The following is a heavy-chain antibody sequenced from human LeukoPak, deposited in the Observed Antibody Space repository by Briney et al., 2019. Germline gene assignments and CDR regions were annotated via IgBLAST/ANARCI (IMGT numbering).Heavy chain of an antibody. CDR2: FDPEDGET. D-gene: IGHD6-13*01. J-gene: IGHJ6*02. Sequence: GASVKVSCEVSGYTLTELSMHWVRQAPGKGLEWMGGFDPEDGETIYAQKFQGRVTMTEDTSTGTAYMELSSLRSEDTAVYYCATVPGIAAALDGMDVWGQGTTVTVSS. V-gene: IGHV1-24*01. CDR1: GYTLTELS. CDR3: ATVPGIAAALDGMDV.